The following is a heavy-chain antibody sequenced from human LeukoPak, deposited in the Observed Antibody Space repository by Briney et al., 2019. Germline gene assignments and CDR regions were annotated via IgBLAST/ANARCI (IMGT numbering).Heavy chain of an antibody. CDR1: GYTFTGYY. Sequence: ASVKVSCKASGYTFTGYYMHWVRQAPGQGLEWMGWINPNSGGTNYAQKFQGRVTMTRDTPISTAYMELSRLRSDDTAVYYCARGRITMVRGVIDYWGQGTLVTVSS. D-gene: IGHD3-10*01. V-gene: IGHV1-2*02. CDR2: INPNSGGT. CDR3: ARGRITMVRGVIDY. J-gene: IGHJ4*02.